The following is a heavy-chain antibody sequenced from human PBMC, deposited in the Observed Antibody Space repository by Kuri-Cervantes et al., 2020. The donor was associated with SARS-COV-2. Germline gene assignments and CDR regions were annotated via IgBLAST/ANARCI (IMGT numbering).Heavy chain of an antibody. CDR3: ASRSTYCSSTSCYRGYYYYGMDV. CDR2: IIPIFGTA. Sequence: SVKVSCKASGGTLSNYAINWARQAPGQGLEWMGGIIPIFGTANYAQKFQGRVTITADESTSTAYMELSSLRSEDTAVYYCASRSTYCSSTSCYRGYYYYGMDVWGQGTTVTVSS. CDR1: GGTLSNYA. D-gene: IGHD2-2*02. V-gene: IGHV1-69*13. J-gene: IGHJ6*02.